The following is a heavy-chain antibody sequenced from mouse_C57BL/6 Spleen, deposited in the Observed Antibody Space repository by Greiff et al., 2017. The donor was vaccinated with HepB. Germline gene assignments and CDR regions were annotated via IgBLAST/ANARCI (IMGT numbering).Heavy chain of an antibody. V-gene: IGHV5-17*01. Sequence: EVQVVESGGGLVKPGGSLKLSCAASGFTFSDYGMHWVRQAPEKGLEWVAYISSGSSTIYYADTVKGRFTISRDNAKNTLCLQMTSLRSEDTAMYYCASSYPYAMDYWGQGTSVTVSS. J-gene: IGHJ4*01. CDR1: GFTFSDYG. CDR2: ISSGSSTI. CDR3: ASSYPYAMDY. D-gene: IGHD1-1*01.